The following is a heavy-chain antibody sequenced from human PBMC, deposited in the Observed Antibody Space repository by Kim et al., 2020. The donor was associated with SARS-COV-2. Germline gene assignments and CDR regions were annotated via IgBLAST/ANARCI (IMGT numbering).Heavy chain of an antibody. D-gene: IGHD2-15*01. J-gene: IGHJ4*02. CDR3: ARIGDY. V-gene: IGHV5-51*01. Sequence: YPGSSTTRYRPSIHGQVTISADKSISTAYLQWSSLKASDTAMYYCARIGDYWGQGTLVTVSS. CDR2: YPGSSTT.